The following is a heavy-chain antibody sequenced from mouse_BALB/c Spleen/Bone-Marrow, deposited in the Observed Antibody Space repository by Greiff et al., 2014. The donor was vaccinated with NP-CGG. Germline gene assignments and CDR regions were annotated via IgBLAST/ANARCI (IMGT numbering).Heavy chain of an antibody. CDR1: GFDFSRYW. J-gene: IGHJ3*01. CDR3: ARLSYYGRFAY. Sequence: EVKLVESGGGLVQPGGSLKLSCAASGFDFSRYWMSWVRRAPGKGLEWIGEINPDSSTINYTPSLKDKFIISRDNAKNTLYLQMSKVRSEDTALYYCARLSYYGRFAYWGQGTLVTVSA. D-gene: IGHD1-1*01. CDR2: INPDSSTI. V-gene: IGHV4-1*02.